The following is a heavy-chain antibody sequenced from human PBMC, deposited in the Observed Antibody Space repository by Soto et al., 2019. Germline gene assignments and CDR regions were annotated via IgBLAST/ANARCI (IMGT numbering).Heavy chain of an antibody. J-gene: IGHJ3*02. Sequence: GGSLRLSCAPSGFSFSSYGMHWVRQAPGKGLEWVAVIWYDGSNKYYADSVKGRFSISRDNSKNTLYLQMNSLRAEDTAVYYCARRYCSGGSCYPSNDAFDMWGQGTMVTVSS. D-gene: IGHD2-15*01. CDR3: ARRYCSGGSCYPSNDAFDM. CDR2: IWYDGSNK. CDR1: GFSFSSYG. V-gene: IGHV3-33*01.